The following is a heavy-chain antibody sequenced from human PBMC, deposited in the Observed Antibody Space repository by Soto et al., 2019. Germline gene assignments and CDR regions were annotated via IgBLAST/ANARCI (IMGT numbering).Heavy chain of an antibody. V-gene: IGHV4-30-4*01. D-gene: IGHD5-18*01. CDR2: IYYSGST. CDR1: GGSISSGDYY. Sequence: SETLSLTCTVSGGSISSGDYYWSWIRQPPGKGLEWIGYIYYSGSTYYNPSLKSRVTISVDTSKNQFSLKLSSVTAADTAVYYCARGTVGYSYGYYYYYYGMDVWGQGTTVTVS. J-gene: IGHJ6*02. CDR3: ARGTVGYSYGYYYYYYGMDV.